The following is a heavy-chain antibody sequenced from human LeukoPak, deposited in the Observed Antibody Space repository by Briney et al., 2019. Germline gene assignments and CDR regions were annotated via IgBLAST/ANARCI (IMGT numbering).Heavy chain of an antibody. CDR2: IYFSGGNT. CDR1: GFTFSNYA. D-gene: IGHD6-13*01. J-gene: IGHJ3*02. CDR3: AKEWQQRDAFDI. Sequence: PGGSLRLSCAASGFTFSNYAMSWVRQAPGKGLEWVSSIYFSGGNTYSADSVKGRFTISRDNSKNTLYLQMNSLRAEDTAVYYCAKEWQQRDAFDIWGQGTMVTVSS. V-gene: IGHV3-23*01.